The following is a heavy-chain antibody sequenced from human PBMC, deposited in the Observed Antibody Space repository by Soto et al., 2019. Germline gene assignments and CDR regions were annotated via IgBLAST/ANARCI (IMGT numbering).Heavy chain of an antibody. V-gene: IGHV3-7*01. D-gene: IGHD6-6*01. CDR3: AADLPSTATHQNAFDS. CDR1: GFTFSSYW. Sequence: GGSLRLSCAASGFTFSSYWMSWARQAPGKGLEWVANIKQDGSEKYYVDSVKGRFTISRDNAKNSLYLQMNSRSAQATAVYYWAADLPSTATHQNAFDSWGQGTMV. J-gene: IGHJ3*02. CDR2: IKQDGSEK.